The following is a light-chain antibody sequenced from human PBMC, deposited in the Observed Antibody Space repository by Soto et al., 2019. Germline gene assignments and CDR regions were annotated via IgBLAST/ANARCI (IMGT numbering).Light chain of an antibody. CDR2: DAS. CDR1: QRISNY. V-gene: IGKV3-11*01. Sequence: EILLTQSPATLSLSTGDSVTISCRASQRISNYLAWYQQKPGQAPRLLIYDASNRATGIPARFSGSGSRTDCTLPISRLEPEDFEVYYCQQHSNWPTTFGQGTRLEIK. CDR3: QQHSNWPTT. J-gene: IGKJ5*01.